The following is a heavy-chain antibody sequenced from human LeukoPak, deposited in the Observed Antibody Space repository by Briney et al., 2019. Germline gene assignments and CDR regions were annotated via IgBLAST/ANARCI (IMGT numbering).Heavy chain of an antibody. D-gene: IGHD2-8*01. V-gene: IGHV1-8*01. Sequence: GASVKVSCKASGYTFTSYDINWVRQATGQGLEWMGWMNPNSGNTGYAQKFQGRVTMTRNTSISTAYMELSSLRSEDTAVYYCARAYCTNGVCYGHFQHWGQGTLVTVYS. CDR2: MNPNSGNT. J-gene: IGHJ1*01. CDR3: ARAYCTNGVCYGHFQH. CDR1: GYTFTSYD.